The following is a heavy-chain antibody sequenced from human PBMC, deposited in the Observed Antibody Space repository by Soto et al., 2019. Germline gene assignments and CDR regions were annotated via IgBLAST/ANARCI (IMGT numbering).Heavy chain of an antibody. CDR3: TRQHLDVPVASAIDY. CDR2: IPSKTNTYAT. Sequence: EVQLVESGGGLVQPGGSLKLSCAASGFTFSGSTIHWVRQTSGNGLEWVGRIPSKTNTYATAYAASVKGRFTISRDDSKNTAYLQMTSLKTEDTAVYYCTRQHLDVPVASAIDYWGQGTLVTVSS. D-gene: IGHD6-19*01. V-gene: IGHV3-73*02. J-gene: IGHJ4*02. CDR1: GFTFSGST.